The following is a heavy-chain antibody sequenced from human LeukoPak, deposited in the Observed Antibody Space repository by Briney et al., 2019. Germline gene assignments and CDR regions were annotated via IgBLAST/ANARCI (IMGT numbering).Heavy chain of an antibody. CDR3: ARDFEISSG. V-gene: IGHV3-23*01. CDR1: GFTFSSYA. J-gene: IGHJ4*02. D-gene: IGHD6-19*01. CDR2: ISGSGGST. Sequence: GGSLRLSCAASGFTFSSYAMSWVRQAPGKGLEWVSAISGSGGSTYYADSVKGRFTISRDNAKNSLYLQMNSLRAEDAAVYYCARDFEISSGWGQGTLVTVSS.